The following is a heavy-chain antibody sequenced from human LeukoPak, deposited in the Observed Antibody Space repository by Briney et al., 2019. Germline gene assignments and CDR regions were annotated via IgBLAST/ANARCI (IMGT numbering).Heavy chain of an antibody. CDR2: INPNSGGT. D-gene: IGHD6-13*01. Sequence: ASEKVSCKASGYTFTGYYMHWVRQAPGQGLEWMGRINPNSGGTNYAQKFQGRVTMTRDTSISTAYMELSRLRSDDTAVYYCARAWPLYSSSWYVNWFDPWGQGTLVTVSS. J-gene: IGHJ5*02. CDR1: GYTFTGYY. V-gene: IGHV1-2*06. CDR3: ARAWPLYSSSWYVNWFDP.